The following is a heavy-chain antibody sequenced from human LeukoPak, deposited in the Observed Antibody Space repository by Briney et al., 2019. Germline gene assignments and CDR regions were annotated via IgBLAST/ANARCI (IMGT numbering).Heavy chain of an antibody. CDR3: ARGLGLRWQYFDY. J-gene: IGHJ4*02. Sequence: SETLSPTCAVYGGSFSGYYWSWIRQPPGKGLEWIGEINHSGSTNYNPSLKSRVTISVDTSKNQFPLKLSSVTAADTAVYYCARGLGLRWQYFDYWGQGTLVTVSS. CDR2: INHSGST. CDR1: GGSFSGYY. V-gene: IGHV4-34*01. D-gene: IGHD4-23*01.